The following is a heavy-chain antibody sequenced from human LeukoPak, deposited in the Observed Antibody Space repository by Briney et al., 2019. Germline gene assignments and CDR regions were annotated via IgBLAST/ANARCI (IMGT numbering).Heavy chain of an antibody. CDR1: GFTFSNAW. CDR2: IKSKTDGGTT. CDR3: TTDLTTDFDF. Sequence: GGSLILSCAASGFTFSNAWMSRVRQATGKGLEWVGRIKSKTDGGTTDYAAPVKGRVTISRDDSKNTLYLQMNSLKTEDTAVYYCTTDLTTDFDFWGQGALVTVSS. D-gene: IGHD4-11*01. V-gene: IGHV3-15*01. J-gene: IGHJ4*02.